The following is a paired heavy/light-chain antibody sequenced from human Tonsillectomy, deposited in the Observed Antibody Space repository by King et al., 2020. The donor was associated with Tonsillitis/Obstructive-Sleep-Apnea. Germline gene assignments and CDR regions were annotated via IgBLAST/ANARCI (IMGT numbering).Light chain of an antibody. J-gene: IGLJ3*02. CDR1: SSTIGNNY. V-gene: IGLV1-51*01. CDR2: DDN. CDR3: ETWDSSLSARV. Sequence: QSILTQPPSVSAAPGQKVSIPCSGTSSTIGNNYVSWYQQVPGTAPKLLIYDDNKRPSGIGDRFSASKSGTSATLDITGLQTGDEADYYCETWDSSLSARVFGGGTYLTVL.
Heavy chain of an antibody. CDR2: IDQSGSI. CDR3: ARGSDYYMEV. CDR1: GGSLTGFF. J-gene: IGHJ6*03. Sequence: QVQQQQWGAGLLKPSETLSLTCDVYGGSLTGFFQTWIRQSPGRGLEWLGEIDQSGSISYNPALKSRVTMSADTSKNQFSMKLKSLTAADTGVYYCARGSDYYMEVWGKGTTVTVSS. V-gene: IGHV4-34*02.